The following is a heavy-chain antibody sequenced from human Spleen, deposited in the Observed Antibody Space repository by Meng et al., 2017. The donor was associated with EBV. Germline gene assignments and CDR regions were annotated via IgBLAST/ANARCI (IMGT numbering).Heavy chain of an antibody. J-gene: IGHJ4*02. CDR3: AKEGIMVTPFDY. Sequence: EVQLLESGGGLVQPGGSLRLSCAASGFTFSSYGMNWVRQASGKGLEWVSAVSGSGGSTYYGDSVKGRFTISRDNSKNTLYLQMNSLRAEDTAVYYCAKEGIMVTPFDYWGQGTMVTVS. CDR2: VSGSGGST. V-gene: IGHV3-23*01. CDR1: GFTFSSYG. D-gene: IGHD2-21*02.